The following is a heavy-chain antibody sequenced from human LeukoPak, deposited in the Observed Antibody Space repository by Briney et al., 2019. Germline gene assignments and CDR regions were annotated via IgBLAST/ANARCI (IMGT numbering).Heavy chain of an antibody. CDR2: INHSGST. J-gene: IGHJ4*02. Sequence: MPSETLSLTCTVSGGSISSYYWSWIRQPPGKGLEWIGEINHSGSTNYNPSLKSRVTISVDTSKNQFSLKLSSVTAADTAVYYCARQRGGYYDILTTGAGLYDYWGQGTLVTVSS. V-gene: IGHV4-34*01. D-gene: IGHD3-9*01. CDR3: ARQRGGYYDILTTGAGLYDY. CDR1: GGSISSYY.